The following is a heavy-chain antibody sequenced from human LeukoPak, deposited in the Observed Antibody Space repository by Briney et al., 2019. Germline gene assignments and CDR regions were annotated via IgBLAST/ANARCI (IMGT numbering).Heavy chain of an antibody. CDR3: ARGGAPGKSFDY. CDR1: GGSISSYY. V-gene: IGHV4-59*01. Sequence: SETLSLTCTVSGGSISSYYWSWIRQPPGKGLEWIGYIYYSGSTNYNPSLKSRVTISVDTSKNQFSLKLSSVTAADTAVYYCARGGAPGKSFDYWGQGTLVTVSS. D-gene: IGHD1-26*01. CDR2: IYYSGST. J-gene: IGHJ4*02.